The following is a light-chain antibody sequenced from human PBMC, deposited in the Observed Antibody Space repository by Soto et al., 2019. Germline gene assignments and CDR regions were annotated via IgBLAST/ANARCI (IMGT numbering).Light chain of an antibody. CDR3: QQSYRTPWT. V-gene: IGKV1-39*01. J-gene: IGKJ1*01. CDR1: QSIVNY. Sequence: DIQMTQSPSSLSASVGDRVTITCRASQSIVNYLNWYQQKPGKAPKLLMYAASSLQSRVPSRLSGSGSGTDFTLTNSRLQTEDLATYSCQQSYRTPWTFGQGTNVVI. CDR2: AAS.